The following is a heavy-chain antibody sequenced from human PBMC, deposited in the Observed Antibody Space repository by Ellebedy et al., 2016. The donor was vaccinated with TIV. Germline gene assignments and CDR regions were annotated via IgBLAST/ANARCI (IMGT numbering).Heavy chain of an antibody. Sequence: AASVKVSCKTSGYSFTAYYIHWVRQAPGQGLEWMAWINPNSGGTNYAQKFQGRVTVTRDTSTSTAFLELSRLRSDDTAVYYCARDSGANFLGLSFGLWGRGTLVTVSS. CDR2: INPNSGGT. J-gene: IGHJ2*01. CDR3: ARDSGANFLGLSFGL. V-gene: IGHV1-2*02. CDR1: GYSFTAYY. D-gene: IGHD4/OR15-4a*01.